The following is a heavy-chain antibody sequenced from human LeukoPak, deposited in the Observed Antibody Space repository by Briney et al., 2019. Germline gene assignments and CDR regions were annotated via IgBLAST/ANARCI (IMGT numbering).Heavy chain of an antibody. Sequence: ASVKVSCKASGYTFTNNYLHWVRQAPGQGLEWMGMIYPRDGSTSYAQNFQGRVTVTRDTSTTTVHMELRGLRSEDTAVYYCARDQEGFDYWGQGTVATVSS. CDR3: ARDQEGFDY. V-gene: IGHV1-46*01. J-gene: IGHJ4*02. CDR2: IYPRDGST. CDR1: GYTFTNNY.